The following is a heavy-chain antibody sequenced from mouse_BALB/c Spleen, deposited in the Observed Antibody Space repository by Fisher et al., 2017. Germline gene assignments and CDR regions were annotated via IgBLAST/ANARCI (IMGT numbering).Heavy chain of an antibody. J-gene: IGHJ4*01. D-gene: IGHD1-1*01. Sequence: RFTISRDNAKNTLYLQMSSLKSEDTAMYYCASLYYGSSNYAMDYWGQGTSVTVSS. CDR3: ASLYYGSSNYAMDY. V-gene: IGHV5-12-1*01.